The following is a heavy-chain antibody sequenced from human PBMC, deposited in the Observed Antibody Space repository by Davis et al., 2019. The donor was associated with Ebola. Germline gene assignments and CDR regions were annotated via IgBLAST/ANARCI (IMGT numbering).Heavy chain of an antibody. J-gene: IGHJ4*02. CDR1: GYTFTSYA. Sequence: ASVKVSCKASGYTFTSYAMNWVRQAPGQGLEWMGWIDTNTGNPTYAQGFTGRFVFSLDTSVSAAYLQISSLKAEDTAVYYCARQILRLESQLLWPSFDYWGQGALVTVSS. D-gene: IGHD1-1*01. CDR3: ARQILRLESQLLWPSFDY. V-gene: IGHV7-4-1*02. CDR2: IDTNTGNP.